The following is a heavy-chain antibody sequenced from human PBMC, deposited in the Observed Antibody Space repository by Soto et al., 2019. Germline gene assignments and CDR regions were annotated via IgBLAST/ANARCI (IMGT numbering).Heavy chain of an antibody. Sequence: QVQLQESGPGRVKPSETLSLSCPVSGGSITSYYWSWFRQPPGKRMEWIGYVHHSWGSSYNPSLQSRVAISLDTSKSQFSLKVTSVTATDTAVYYCARQGFGPLHGLVDVWGQGTTVTVSS. CDR1: GGSITSYY. J-gene: IGHJ6*02. D-gene: IGHD3-10*01. CDR3: ARQGFGPLHGLVDV. V-gene: IGHV4-59*08. CDR2: VHHSWGS.